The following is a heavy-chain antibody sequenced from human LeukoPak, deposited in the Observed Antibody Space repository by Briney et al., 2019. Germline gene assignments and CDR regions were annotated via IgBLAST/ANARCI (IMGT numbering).Heavy chain of an antibody. D-gene: IGHD4-17*01. V-gene: IGHV1-69*13. CDR1: GYTFTGYH. CDR2: IIPIFGTA. J-gene: IGHJ6*02. CDR3: ARAYGDYSWSGGMDV. Sequence: PEASVKVSCKASGYTFTGYHMHWVRQAPGQGLEWMGGIIPIFGTANYAQKFQGRVTITADEPTSTAYMEPSSLRSEDTAVYYCARAYGDYSWSGGMDVWGQGTTVTVS.